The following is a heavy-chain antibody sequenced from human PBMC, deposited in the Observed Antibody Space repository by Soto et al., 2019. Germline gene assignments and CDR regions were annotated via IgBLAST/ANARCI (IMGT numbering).Heavy chain of an antibody. CDR2: ISGSGGST. J-gene: IGHJ4*02. CDR1: GFTFSSYA. CDR3: EKYYYDSSGYLYYFDY. V-gene: IGHV3-23*01. Sequence: GGSLRLSCAASGFTFSSYAMSWVRQAPGKGLEWVSAISGSGGSTYYADSVKGRFTISRDNSKNTLYLQMNSLRAEDTAVYYCEKYYYDSSGYLYYFDYWGQGTLVTVSS. D-gene: IGHD3-22*01.